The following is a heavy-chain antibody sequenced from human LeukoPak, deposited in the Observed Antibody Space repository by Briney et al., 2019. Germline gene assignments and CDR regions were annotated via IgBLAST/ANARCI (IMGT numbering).Heavy chain of an antibody. D-gene: IGHD6-13*01. CDR2: ISYDGSNK. CDR1: GFTFSSYA. CDR3: AKDRRPNSYSSSWLDY. J-gene: IGHJ4*02. Sequence: GGSLRPSCAASGFTFSSYAMHWVRQAPGKGLEWVAVISYDGSNKYYADSVKGRFTISRDNSKNTLYLQMNSLRAEDTAVYYCAKDRRPNSYSSSWLDYWGQGTLITVSS. V-gene: IGHV3-30*04.